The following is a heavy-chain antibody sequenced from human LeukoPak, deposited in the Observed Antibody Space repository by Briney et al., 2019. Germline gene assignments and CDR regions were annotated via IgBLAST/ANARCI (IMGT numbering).Heavy chain of an antibody. D-gene: IGHD4-17*01. V-gene: IGHV4-61*02. CDR2: IYTRGST. Sequence: SQTLSLTCTVSGGSISSGSWYWSWIRQPNGKGLEWIGRIYTRGSTNSNPALKSRVTISVDTSKNQFSLKLSSVTAADTAVYYCARDNNYGDYVIFDYWGQGTLVTVSS. J-gene: IGHJ4*02. CDR1: GGSISSGSWY. CDR3: ARDNNYGDYVIFDY.